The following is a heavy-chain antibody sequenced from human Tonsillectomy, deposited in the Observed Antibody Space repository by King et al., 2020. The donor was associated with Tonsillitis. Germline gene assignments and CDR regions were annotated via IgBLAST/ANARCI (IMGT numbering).Heavy chain of an antibody. D-gene: IGHD3-22*01. CDR3: ARSAILVVMNDAFDI. Sequence: VQLVESGGGVVQPGRSLRLSCAASGFTFSSYGMHWVRQAPGKGLEWVAVIWYDGSNKYYADSVKGRFTISRDNSKNTLYLQMNSLRAEDTAVYYCARSAILVVMNDAFDIWGQGTMVTVSS. CDR1: GFTFSSYG. V-gene: IGHV3-33*01. CDR2: IWYDGSNK. J-gene: IGHJ3*02.